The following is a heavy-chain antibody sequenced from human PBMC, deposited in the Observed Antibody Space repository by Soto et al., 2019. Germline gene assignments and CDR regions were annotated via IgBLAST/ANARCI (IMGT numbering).Heavy chain of an antibody. V-gene: IGHV3-30-3*02. D-gene: IGHD2-21*02. Sequence: QVQLVESGGGVGQPGRSLRLSCAASGFDFSNHAMHWVRQPPGKAPEWLATISFDGGDEFYADSVKGRFTISRDNSKSTLSLHMNSLRAEDTAVYYCVKFCGGDCYNYWGHGTLVIVAS. CDR3: VKFCGGDCYNY. CDR2: ISFDGGDE. CDR1: GFDFSNHA. J-gene: IGHJ4*01.